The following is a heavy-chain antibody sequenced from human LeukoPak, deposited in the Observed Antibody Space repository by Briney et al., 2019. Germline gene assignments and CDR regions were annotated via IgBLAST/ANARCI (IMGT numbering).Heavy chain of an antibody. V-gene: IGHV3-7*03. CDR1: GFTFSSYW. CDR2: IKQDGSEK. Sequence: GSLRLSCAASGFTFSSYWMSWVRQAPGKGLEWVANIKQDGSEKYYVDSVKGRFTISRDNAKNSLYLQMNSLRAEDTAFYYCAKDRVKMTTVTTGFDSWGQGTLVTVSS. CDR3: AKDRVKMTTVTTGFDS. D-gene: IGHD4-17*01. J-gene: IGHJ4*02.